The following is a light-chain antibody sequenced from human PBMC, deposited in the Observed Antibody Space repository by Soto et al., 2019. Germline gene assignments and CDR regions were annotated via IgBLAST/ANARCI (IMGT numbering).Light chain of an antibody. J-gene: IGLJ1*01. CDR1: SSDVGGYNY. CDR2: EVS. CDR3: SSYAGRTLYV. V-gene: IGLV2-14*01. Sequence: QSALTQPASVSGSPGQSITISCIGTSSDVGGYNYVSWYQQHPGKAPKLMIYEVSNRPSGVSNRFSGSKSGNTASLTISGLQAEDESDYYCSSYAGRTLYVFGTGTKVTVL.